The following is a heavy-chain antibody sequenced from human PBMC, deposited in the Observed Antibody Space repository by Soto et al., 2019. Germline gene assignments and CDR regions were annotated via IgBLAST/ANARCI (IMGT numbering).Heavy chain of an antibody. D-gene: IGHD6-19*01. Sequence: ASVKVSCKASVYTFTGYYMHWVRQAPGQGLEWMGWINPNSGGTNYAQKFQGRVTMTRDTSISTAYMELSRLRSDDTAVYYCAIRAVVSIVLDDWGQGTRVTVSS. J-gene: IGHJ4*02. V-gene: IGHV1-2*02. CDR1: VYTFTGYY. CDR3: AIRAVVSIVLDD. CDR2: INPNSGGT.